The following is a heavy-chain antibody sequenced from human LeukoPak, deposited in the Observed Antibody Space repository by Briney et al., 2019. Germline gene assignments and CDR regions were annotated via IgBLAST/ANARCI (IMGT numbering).Heavy chain of an antibody. CDR3: AKRSTVTTAQAWIFDY. V-gene: IGHV3-23*01. D-gene: IGHD4-17*01. CDR2: ISGSGGST. Sequence: GGTLRLSCAASGCTFSSYGMSWVREAPGKGLEWVSAISGSGGSTYYADSVKGRFTISRDNSKNTLYLQMNSLRAEDTAVYYCAKRSTVTTAQAWIFDYWGQGTLVTVSS. J-gene: IGHJ4*02. CDR1: GCTFSSYG.